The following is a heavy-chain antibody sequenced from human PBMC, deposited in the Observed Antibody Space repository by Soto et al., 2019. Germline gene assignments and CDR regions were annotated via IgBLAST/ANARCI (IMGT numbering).Heavy chain of an antibody. CDR3: AHRVLRTVFGLVTTTAISFDF. CDR2: IFWDDDK. CDR1: GFSLTSSGVG. Sequence: QITLNESGPTVVRPTETLTLTCSFAGFSLTSSGVGVGWICHSQGKAPEWLAPIFWDDDKRYSASLKSSLTITKDTSKNPVVLTVSDLDPTDTATYYCAHRVLRTVFGLVTTTAISFDFLGQETQVAVSS. V-gene: IGHV2-5*02. D-gene: IGHD3-3*01. J-gene: IGHJ4*02.